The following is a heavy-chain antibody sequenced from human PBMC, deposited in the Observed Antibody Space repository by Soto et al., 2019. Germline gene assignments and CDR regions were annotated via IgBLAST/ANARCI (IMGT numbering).Heavy chain of an antibody. Sequence: QITLKESGPTLVKPTQTLTLTCTFSGFSLSTSGVGVGWIRQPPGKALEWLALIYWDDDKRYSPSLKSRLTIPKDTSKNQVVLTMTNMDPVDTATYYCANATYGDYFGHWGQGTLVTVSS. CDR1: GFSLSTSGVG. CDR2: IYWDDDK. J-gene: IGHJ4*02. D-gene: IGHD4-17*01. CDR3: ANATYGDYFGH. V-gene: IGHV2-5*02.